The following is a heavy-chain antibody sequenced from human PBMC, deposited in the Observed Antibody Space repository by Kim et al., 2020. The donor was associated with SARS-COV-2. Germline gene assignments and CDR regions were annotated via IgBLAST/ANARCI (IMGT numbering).Heavy chain of an antibody. CDR3: ARFMITFGGVIVGFDY. CDR2: IYHSGST. Sequence: SETLSLTCAVSGGSISSSNWWSWVRQPPGKGLEWIGEIYHSGSTNYNPSLKSRVTISVDKSKNQFSLKLSSVTAADTAVYYCARFMITFGGVIVGFDYWGQGTLVTVSS. D-gene: IGHD3-16*02. J-gene: IGHJ4*02. CDR1: GGSISSSNW. V-gene: IGHV4-4*02.